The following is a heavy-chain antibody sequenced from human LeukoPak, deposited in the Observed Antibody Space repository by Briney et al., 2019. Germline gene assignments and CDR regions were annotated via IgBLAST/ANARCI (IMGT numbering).Heavy chain of an antibody. V-gene: IGHV3-33*01. CDR2: IWYDGSNK. CDR1: GFTFSSYG. Sequence: PGRSLRLSCAASGFTFSSYGMHWVRQAPGKGLEWVAVIWYDGSNKYYADSVKGRSTISRHNSKNTLFLQMNSLRTEDTAVYYCARAYDSSGYWPEYFHHWGQGTLVTVSS. J-gene: IGHJ1*01. CDR3: ARAYDSSGYWPEYFHH. D-gene: IGHD3-22*01.